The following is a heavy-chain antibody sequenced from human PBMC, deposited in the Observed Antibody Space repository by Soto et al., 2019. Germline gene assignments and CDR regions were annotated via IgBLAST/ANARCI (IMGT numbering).Heavy chain of an antibody. D-gene: IGHD1-20*01. Sequence: GESLKISCKGSGDSFFTCWIAWVRQMPGKGLEWMGIINPDDSDTRYSPSFQGQVTISVDRSITTAYLQWSSLKASDTAMYYCARSYNSLSDYWGQGTLVTVSS. CDR2: INPDDSDT. CDR1: GDSFFTCW. J-gene: IGHJ4*02. CDR3: ARSYNSLSDY. V-gene: IGHV5-51*01.